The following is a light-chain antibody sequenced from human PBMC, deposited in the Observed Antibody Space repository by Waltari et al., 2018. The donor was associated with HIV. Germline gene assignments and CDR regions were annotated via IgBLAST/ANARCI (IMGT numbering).Light chain of an antibody. Sequence: VLTQSPVSLCLSPGERVTLSCGASQTISSNFLAWYQQRLGLPPSLLIYDASKRASGVPDRFSGAGSGTDFTLTINRLDPEDSAVYFCQQYSSSPWTFGQGTKV. CDR3: QQYSSSPWT. CDR1: QTISSNF. J-gene: IGKJ1*01. V-gene: IGKV3D-20*01. CDR2: DAS.